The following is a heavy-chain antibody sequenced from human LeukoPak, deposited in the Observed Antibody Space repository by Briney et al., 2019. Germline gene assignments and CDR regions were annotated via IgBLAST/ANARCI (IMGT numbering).Heavy chain of an antibody. V-gene: IGHV3-23*01. CDR1: GFTFSSYG. D-gene: IGHD4-17*01. CDR3: ASRSDYGDYSDY. CDR2: ISGSGGST. J-gene: IGHJ4*02. Sequence: HPGGSLRLSCAASGFTFSSYGMVWVRQAPGKGLEWVSAISGSGGSTYYADSVKGRFTISRDNAKNSLYLQMNSLGVEDTAVYYCASRSDYGDYSDYWGQGTLVTVSS.